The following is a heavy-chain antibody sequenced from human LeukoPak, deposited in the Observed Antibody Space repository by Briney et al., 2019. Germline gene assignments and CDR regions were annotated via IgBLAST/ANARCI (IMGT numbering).Heavy chain of an antibody. CDR1: GGSFSGYY. V-gene: IGHV4-34*01. CDR3: ARGSRGGAFPYSSRFDP. Sequence: SETLSLTCAVYGGSFSGYYWSWIRQPPGKGLEWIGEINHSGSTNYSPSLKSRVTISVDTSKNQFSLKLSSVTAADTAVYYCARGSRGGAFPYSSRFDPWGQGTLVTVSS. J-gene: IGHJ5*02. CDR2: INHSGST. D-gene: IGHD1-26*01.